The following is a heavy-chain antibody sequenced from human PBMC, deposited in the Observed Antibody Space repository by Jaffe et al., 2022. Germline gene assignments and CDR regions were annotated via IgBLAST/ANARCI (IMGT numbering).Heavy chain of an antibody. CDR3: ARGRTAAAILDWFDA. V-gene: IGHV3-20*04. CDR2: ISWNGDQT. D-gene: IGHD2-2*01. CDR1: GFTFDDYG. J-gene: IGHJ5*02. Sequence: VESGGGVVRPGGSLRLSCAASGFTFDDYGMSWVRQVPGKGLQWISGISWNGDQTGYADSVKGRFTTSRDNANNSLFLQMNSLRAEDTALYFCARGRTAAAILDWFDAWGQGIRVTVSS.